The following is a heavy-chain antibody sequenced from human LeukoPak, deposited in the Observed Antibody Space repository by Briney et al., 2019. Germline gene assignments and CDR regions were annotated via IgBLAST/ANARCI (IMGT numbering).Heavy chain of an antibody. CDR1: GYSISSGYY. D-gene: IGHD3-10*01. J-gene: IGHJ4*02. Sequence: SETLSLTCTVAGYSISSGYYWGWIRQPPGKGLEWIGSIYYSGSTYYNPSLKSRVTISVDTSKNQFSLKLSSVTAADTAVYYCARHGYYYGSGSYYNLYYFDYWGQGTLVTVSS. CDR2: IYYSGST. CDR3: ARHGYYYGSGSYYNLYYFDY. V-gene: IGHV4-38-2*02.